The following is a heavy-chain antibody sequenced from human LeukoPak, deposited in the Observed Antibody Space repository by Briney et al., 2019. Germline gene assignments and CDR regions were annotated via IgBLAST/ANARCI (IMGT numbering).Heavy chain of an antibody. V-gene: IGHV3-30*18. CDR1: GFTFSSYG. CDR2: ISYDGSNK. Sequence: GGSLRLSCAASGFTFSSYGMHWVRQAPGKGLEWVAVISYDGSNKYYADSVKGRFTISGDNSKNTLYLQMNSLRAEDTAVYYCAKDLRSGSGGWGQGTLVTVSS. CDR3: AKDLRSGSGG. J-gene: IGHJ4*02.